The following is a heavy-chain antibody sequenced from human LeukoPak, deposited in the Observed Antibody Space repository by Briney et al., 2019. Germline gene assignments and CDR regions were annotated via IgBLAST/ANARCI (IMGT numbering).Heavy chain of an antibody. CDR3: ARGSTMVRGVIKRPPAFDY. Sequence: PGGSLRLSCAASGFTFSDYYMSWIRQAPGEGLEWVSYISSSGSTIYYADSVKGRFTISRDNAKNSLYLQMNSLRAEDTAVYYCARGSTMVRGVIKRPPAFDYWGQGTLVTVSS. CDR2: ISSSGSTI. CDR1: GFTFSDYY. D-gene: IGHD3-10*01. J-gene: IGHJ4*02. V-gene: IGHV3-11*01.